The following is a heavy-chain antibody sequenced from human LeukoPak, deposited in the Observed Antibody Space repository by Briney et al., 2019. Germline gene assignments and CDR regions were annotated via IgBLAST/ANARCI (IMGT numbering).Heavy chain of an antibody. CDR3: VRETATSYYDSAGYYRQTEVFDV. J-gene: IGHJ3*01. CDR2: AYYSGRT. D-gene: IGHD3-22*01. Sequence: PSETLSLTCTVSGGSVSSDSYYWTWIRQPPGKGLEWIGYAYYSGRTNYNPTLKSRVTISVDTSKNQFSLRLNSVTAADTALYYCVRETATSYYDSAGYYRQTEVFDVWGQGTKVTVSS. V-gene: IGHV4-61*01. CDR1: GGSVSSDSYY.